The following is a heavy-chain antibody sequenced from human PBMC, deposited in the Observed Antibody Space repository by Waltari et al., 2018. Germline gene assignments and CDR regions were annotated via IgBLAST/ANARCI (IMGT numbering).Heavy chain of an antibody. Sequence: EVQLRQSGAELRKPGPPVKISCKASGYTFSDNYIHWVQQAPGKGLQWVGLVDPEDGQAIYAEKFQGRVTITADTSTDTAYLELSSLTSEDTAVFYCATALGDNTSASRPFHLWGQGTVITVSS. CDR2: VDPEDGQA. CDR1: GYTFSDNY. D-gene: IGHD3-10*01. J-gene: IGHJ3*01. CDR3: ATALGDNTSASRPFHL. V-gene: IGHV1-69-2*01.